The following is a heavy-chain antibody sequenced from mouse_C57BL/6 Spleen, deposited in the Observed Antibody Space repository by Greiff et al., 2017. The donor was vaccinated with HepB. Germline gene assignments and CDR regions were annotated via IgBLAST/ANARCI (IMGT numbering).Heavy chain of an antibody. CDR3: ARRYYYGSSLDY. CDR1: GFTFSDYG. Sequence: DVQLVESGGGLVKPGGSLKLSCAASGFTFSDYGMHWVRQAPEKGLEWVAYISSGSSTIYYAATVKGRFTISRDNAKNTLFLQMTSLRSEDTAMYYCARRYYYGSSLDYWGQGTTLTVSS. J-gene: IGHJ2*01. CDR2: ISSGSSTI. D-gene: IGHD1-1*01. V-gene: IGHV5-17*01.